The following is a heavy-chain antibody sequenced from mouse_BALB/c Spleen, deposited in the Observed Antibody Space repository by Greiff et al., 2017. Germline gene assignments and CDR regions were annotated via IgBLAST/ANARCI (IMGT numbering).Heavy chain of an antibody. D-gene: IGHD1-1*01. J-gene: IGHJ4*01. Sequence: VQLVESGAELMKPGASVKISCKATGYTFSSYWIEWVKQRPGHGLEWIGEILPGSGSTNYNEKFKGKATFTADTSSNTAYMQLSSLTSEDSAVYYCARDYGSSYGAMDYWGQGTSVTVSS. CDR1: GYTFSSYW. V-gene: IGHV1-9*01. CDR2: ILPGSGST. CDR3: ARDYGSSYGAMDY.